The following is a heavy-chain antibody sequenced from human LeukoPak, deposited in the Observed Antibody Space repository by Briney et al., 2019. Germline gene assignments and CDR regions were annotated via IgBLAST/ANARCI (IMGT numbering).Heavy chain of an antibody. CDR3: AKKAAAYYYYYYYMDV. J-gene: IGHJ6*03. V-gene: IGHV3-23*01. CDR1: GFTFTTYG. CDR2: IGGSGTRT. Sequence: PGGSLRLSCSASGFTFTTYGMNWVRQAPGKGLEWVSGIGGSGTRTYYADSVKGRFTISRDNSKNTLYLQMNSLRAEDTAVYYCAKKAAAYYYYYYYMDVWGKGTTVTISS. D-gene: IGHD6-13*01.